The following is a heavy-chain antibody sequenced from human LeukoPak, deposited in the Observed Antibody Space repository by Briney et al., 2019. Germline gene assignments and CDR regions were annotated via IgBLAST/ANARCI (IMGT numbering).Heavy chain of an antibody. Sequence: PGGSLRLSCAASGFTFGDYAMHWVRQAPGKGLEWVSGITWNSGTIAYADSVKGRFTISRDNAKNSLYLQMNSLRTEDTALYYCAKEVPWLRIMDVWGQGTAVIVSS. J-gene: IGHJ6*02. V-gene: IGHV3-9*01. CDR2: ITWNSGTI. CDR3: AKEVPWLRIMDV. D-gene: IGHD3-9*01. CDR1: GFTFGDYA.